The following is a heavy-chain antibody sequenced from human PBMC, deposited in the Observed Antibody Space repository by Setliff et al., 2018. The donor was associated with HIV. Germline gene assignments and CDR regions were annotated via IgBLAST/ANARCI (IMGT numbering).Heavy chain of an antibody. CDR1: GFTFSVYG. V-gene: IGHV3-33*01. D-gene: IGHD5-12*01. Sequence: GGSLRLSCAASGFTFSVYGMHWVRQAPGKGLEWVAVIWNNGGDKYYADSVKGRFTTSRDNSKNTLYLQMNSLRAEDTAVYFCARALYSGAWYGMDVWGKGTTVTVSS. J-gene: IGHJ6*04. CDR2: IWNNGGDK. CDR3: ARALYSGAWYGMDV.